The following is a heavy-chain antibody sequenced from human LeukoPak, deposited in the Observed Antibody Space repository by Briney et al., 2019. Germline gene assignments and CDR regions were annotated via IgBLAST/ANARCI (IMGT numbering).Heavy chain of an antibody. CDR3: ARGMTAHYWYFDL. J-gene: IGHJ2*01. CDR1: GFTVSSNY. Sequence: GGSLRLSCAASGFTVSSNYMDWVRQAPGKGLEWVSLIYSGGSTYYADSVKGRFPISRDNSKNTLYLQMNSLRPEDTAVYYCARGMTAHYWYFDLWGRGALVTVSS. CDR2: IYSGGST. D-gene: IGHD2-21*02. V-gene: IGHV3-66*01.